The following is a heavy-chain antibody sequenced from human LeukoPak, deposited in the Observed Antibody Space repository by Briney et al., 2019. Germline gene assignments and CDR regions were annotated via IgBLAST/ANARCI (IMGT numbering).Heavy chain of an antibody. J-gene: IGHJ3*01. CDR2: ISSSGSAK. D-gene: IGHD6-19*01. V-gene: IGHV3-48*03. CDR3: ARELLSSGRNAFDF. CDR1: GFIFSDYE. Sequence: GGSLRLSCAASGFIFSDYEMNWVRQAPGKGLEWISYISSSGSAKYYADSVKGRFTISRDNAKNSLYLQMNSLRAEDTAVYYCARELLSSGRNAFDFWGQGTLVTVSS.